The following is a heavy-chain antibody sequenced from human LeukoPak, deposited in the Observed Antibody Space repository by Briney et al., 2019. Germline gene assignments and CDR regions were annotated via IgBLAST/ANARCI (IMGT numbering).Heavy chain of an antibody. J-gene: IGHJ4*02. CDR3: ARGYYSGTYLSFFDY. CDR2: INQDDSQI. Sequence: GGSLRLSCAASGFTFNKYWLTWVRQAPGKGLEWVANINQDDSQIYYLESVEGRFTITRDNARNSLHLQMNSLRAEDTAIYYCARGYYSGTYLSFFDYWGQGTLVTVSS. V-gene: IGHV3-7*01. D-gene: IGHD3-10*01. CDR1: GFTFNKYW.